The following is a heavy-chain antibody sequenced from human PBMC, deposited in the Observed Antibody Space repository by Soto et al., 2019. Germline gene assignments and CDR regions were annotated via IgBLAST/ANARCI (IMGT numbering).Heavy chain of an antibody. CDR1: GGTFSSSA. J-gene: IGHJ4*02. Sequence: SVKVSCKASGGTFSSSAISWVRQAPGQGLEWMGGIIPIFDTANYAQNFQGRVTITADEYTSTAYMELSSLRSEDTAVYYCARDPRYSYGYNWGQGTLVTVSS. V-gene: IGHV1-69*13. CDR3: ARDPRYSYGYN. CDR2: IIPIFDTA. D-gene: IGHD5-18*01.